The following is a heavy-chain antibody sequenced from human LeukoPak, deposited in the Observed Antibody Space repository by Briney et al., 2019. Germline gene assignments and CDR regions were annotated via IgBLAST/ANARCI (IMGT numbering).Heavy chain of an antibody. V-gene: IGHV3-23*01. D-gene: IGHD2-15*01. CDR1: GFAFGICA. CDR2: VGVPTDT. CDR3: AKDATPANSIWDYFAY. J-gene: IGHJ4*02. Sequence: GGSLRLFCAASGFAFGICAMTWVRQAPGKGLEWVASVGVPTDTDYADSVRGRFAVSRDNSQNTQILQLISLTAEDTAIYYCAKDATPANSIWDYFAYWGQGTLVTVSS.